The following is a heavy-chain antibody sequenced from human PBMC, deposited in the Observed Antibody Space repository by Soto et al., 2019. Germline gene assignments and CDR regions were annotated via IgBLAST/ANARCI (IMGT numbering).Heavy chain of an antibody. D-gene: IGHD5-12*01. Sequence: PSETLSLTCTVSGGSISGYYWNWIRQPPGKGLEYIGHIYYIGTTNYNPSLKSRATISVDTSKNQFSLKLTSVTAADTAVYFCARSGSKYGANAFDISDQGTMVT. CDR2: IYYIGTT. CDR1: GGSISGYY. CDR3: ARSGSKYGANAFDI. J-gene: IGHJ3*02. V-gene: IGHV4-59*01.